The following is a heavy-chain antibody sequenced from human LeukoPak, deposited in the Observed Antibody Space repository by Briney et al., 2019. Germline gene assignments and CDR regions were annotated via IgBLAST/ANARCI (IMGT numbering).Heavy chain of an antibody. V-gene: IGHV1-2*02. CDR2: INPNSGGT. Sequence: GASVKVSCNTFGYTFTGYYMHWVRQAPGQGLEWMGWINPNSGGTNYAQKFQGRVTMTRDTSISTAYMELSRLRSDDTAVYYCARDPYYYDKFDPWGQGTLVTVSS. CDR1: GYTFTGYY. CDR3: ARDPYYYDKFDP. D-gene: IGHD3-22*01. J-gene: IGHJ5*02.